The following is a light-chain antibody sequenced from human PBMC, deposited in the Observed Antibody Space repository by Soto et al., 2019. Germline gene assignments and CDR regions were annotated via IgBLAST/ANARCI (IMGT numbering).Light chain of an antibody. CDR2: AAS. Sequence: DIQMTQSPSTLSASVGDRVTITCRASQSISSWLAWYQQKPGKAPKLRIYAASSLQSGVPSRFSGSGSGTDFTLAISSLQPEDFATYYCQQYNDSFPYTFGQGTKVDIK. CDR1: QSISSW. J-gene: IGKJ2*01. V-gene: IGKV1-5*01. CDR3: QQYNDSFPYT.